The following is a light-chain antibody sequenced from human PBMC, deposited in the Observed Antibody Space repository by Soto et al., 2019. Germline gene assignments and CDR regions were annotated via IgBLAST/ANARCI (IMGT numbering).Light chain of an antibody. CDR1: QSVGGD. CDR2: GAV. V-gene: IGKV3-15*01. J-gene: IGKJ2*01. CDR3: QQYNAWPRT. Sequence: EVVMTQSPVTLSVSPGERATLSCRASQSVGGDLAWYQQTPGQTPRLLIYGAVTRATGVAARFSGAGSGTEFTLAVDSLQSEDVAIYYCQQYNAWPRTFAQGNKLEI.